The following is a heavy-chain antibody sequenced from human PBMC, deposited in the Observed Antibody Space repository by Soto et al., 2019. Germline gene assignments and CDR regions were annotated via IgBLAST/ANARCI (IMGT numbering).Heavy chain of an antibody. V-gene: IGHV4-59*01. D-gene: IGHD3-3*01. CDR1: GGFISSYY. J-gene: IGHJ4*02. Sequence: NPSETLSLTCTVSGGFISSYYWSWIRQPPGKGLEWIGNVFYSGSTNYNPSLKSRVTMSVDTSKNLFSLRLNSLTTADTAVYFCARRTSTMTGDFDSWGQGTLVTVSS. CDR3: ARRTSTMTGDFDS. CDR2: VFYSGST.